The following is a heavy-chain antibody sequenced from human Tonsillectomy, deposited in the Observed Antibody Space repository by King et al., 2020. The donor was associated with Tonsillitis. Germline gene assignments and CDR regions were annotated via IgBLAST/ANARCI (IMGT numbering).Heavy chain of an antibody. V-gene: IGHV3-74*01. J-gene: IGHJ4*02. CDR2: INNDGSDT. D-gene: IGHD1-1*01. CDR3: SRDRNWNLFDY. Sequence: VQLVESGGGLVQPGGSLRLSCAASGFTFSDYWMHWVRQAPGKGLVWVSRINNDGSDTRYADSVRGRFTTSRDNAKNTVYLHMDSLTAEDTAVYYCSRDRNWNLFDYWGQGALVTVSS. CDR1: GFTFSDYW.